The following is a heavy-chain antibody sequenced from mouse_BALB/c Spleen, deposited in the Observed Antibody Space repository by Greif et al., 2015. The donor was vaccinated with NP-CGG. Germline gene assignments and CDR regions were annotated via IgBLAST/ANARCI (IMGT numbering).Heavy chain of an antibody. Sequence: EVKLQESGPELVKPGASVKISCKASGYSFTGYYVHWVKQSHVKSLEWIGRINPYNGATSYNQNFKDKASLTVDKSSSTAYMELHSLTSEDSAVYYCARGSVREDYFDYWGQGTTLTVSS. CDR2: INPYNGAT. CDR1: GYSFTGYY. J-gene: IGHJ2*01. V-gene: IGHV1-31*01. D-gene: IGHD2-14*01. CDR3: ARGSVREDYFDY.